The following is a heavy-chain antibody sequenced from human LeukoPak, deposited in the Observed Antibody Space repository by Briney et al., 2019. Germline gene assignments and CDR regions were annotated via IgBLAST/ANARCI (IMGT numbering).Heavy chain of an antibody. Sequence: SETLSLTCTVSGGSIRDSRDYGGWIRQPPGKGLEWIGSISYSGSTYYNPSLKSRVTISVDTSKNQFSLKLISVTAADTAVYYCVRHPRGGYSNGFDGFDIWGQGTMVTVSS. CDR1: GGSIRDSRDY. CDR2: ISYSGST. CDR3: VRHPRGGYSNGFDGFDI. V-gene: IGHV4-39*01. D-gene: IGHD5-18*01. J-gene: IGHJ3*02.